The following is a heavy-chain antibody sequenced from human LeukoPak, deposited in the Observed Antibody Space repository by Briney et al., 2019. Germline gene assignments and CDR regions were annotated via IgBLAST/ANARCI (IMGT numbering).Heavy chain of an antibody. CDR2: ISGSGGST. J-gene: IGHJ3*02. V-gene: IGHV3-23*01. CDR3: AKRSSAAGTWVHAFDI. Sequence: GGSLRLSCAASGFTFSSYAMSWVRQAPGKGLEWVSAISGSGGSTYYADSVKGRFTISRDNSKNTLYLQMNSLRAEDTAVYYCAKRSSAAGTWVHAFDIWGQGTMVTVSS. D-gene: IGHD6-13*01. CDR1: GFTFSSYA.